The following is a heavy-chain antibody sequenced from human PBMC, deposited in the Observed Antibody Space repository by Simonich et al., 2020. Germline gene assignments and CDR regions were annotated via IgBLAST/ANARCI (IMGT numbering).Heavy chain of an antibody. J-gene: IGHJ4*02. CDR2: ISSSSRYI. CDR1: GFTFSSYS. CDR3: ARDVDTAMVFDY. D-gene: IGHD5-18*01. V-gene: IGHV3-21*01. Sequence: EVQLVESGGGLVKPGGSLRLSCAASGFTFSSYSMNWVRQAPGKGREWVSSISSSSRYIYYEDSVKGRFTISRDNAKNSLYLQMNSLRAEDTAVYYCARDVDTAMVFDYWGQGTLVTVSS.